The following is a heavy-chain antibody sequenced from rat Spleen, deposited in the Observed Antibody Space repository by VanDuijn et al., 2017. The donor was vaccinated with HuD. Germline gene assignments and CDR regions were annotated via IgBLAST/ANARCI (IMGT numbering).Heavy chain of an antibody. CDR2: MTYNGDT. J-gene: IGHJ2*01. D-gene: IGHD4-3*01. CDR1: GFSLTTYN. V-gene: IGHV2-63*01. CDR3: ARDFGPFGITY. Sequence: QVQLKESGPGLVQPSQTLSLTCTVSGFSLTTYNVHWVRQPPGKGLEWMGRMTYNGDTSYNSALRFRLSISRDTSKSQVFLKMNSLQSEDTATYSCARDFGPFGITYWGQGVMVTVSS.